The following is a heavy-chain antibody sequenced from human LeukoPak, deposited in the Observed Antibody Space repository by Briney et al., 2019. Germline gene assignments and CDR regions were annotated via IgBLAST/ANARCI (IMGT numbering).Heavy chain of an antibody. CDR3: ASYPRYSSSPPFDY. CDR2: INPNTGGT. J-gene: IGHJ4*02. V-gene: IGHV1-2*02. CDR1: GYTFNGYY. D-gene: IGHD6-6*01. Sequence: ASVKVSCKASGYTFNGYYMLWVRQAPGQGREGMGWINPNTGGTNHAQKFQARVPMTRDTTISTAYMELSRLTSDDTAVYYCASYPRYSSSPPFDYWGQGTLVTVSS.